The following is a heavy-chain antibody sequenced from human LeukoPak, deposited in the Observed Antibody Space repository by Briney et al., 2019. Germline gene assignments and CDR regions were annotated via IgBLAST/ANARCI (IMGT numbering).Heavy chain of an antibody. CDR1: GFTFSDYY. J-gene: IGHJ4*01. CDR2: ISSSGSTI. V-gene: IGHV3-11*04. Sequence: AGGSLRLSCAASGFTFSDYYMSWIRQAPGKGLEWVSYISSSGSTIYYADSVKGRFTISRDNAKNSLYLQMNSLRAEDTAVYYFARDWARYYDXXGYVDYWGXGXLXXVS. D-gene: IGHD3-22*01. CDR3: ARDWARYYDXXGYVDY.